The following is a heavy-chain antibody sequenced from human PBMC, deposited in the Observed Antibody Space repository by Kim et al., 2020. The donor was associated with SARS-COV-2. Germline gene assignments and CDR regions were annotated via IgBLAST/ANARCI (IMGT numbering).Heavy chain of an antibody. J-gene: IGHJ6*02. CDR3: ASTDIFNYGMDV. Sequence: SVKVSCKASGFTFLNSAVQWVRQARGQRLEWMGWIVVASGNTNYAQNFLDRITITRDTSAGSVHLELNNLRVGDTAIYYCASTDIFNYGMDVWGQGTPVSGS. CDR1: GFTFLNSA. D-gene: IGHD3-9*01. V-gene: IGHV1-58*01. CDR2: IVVASGNT.